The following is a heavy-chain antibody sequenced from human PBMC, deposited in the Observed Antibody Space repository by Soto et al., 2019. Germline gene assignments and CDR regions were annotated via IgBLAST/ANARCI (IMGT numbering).Heavy chain of an antibody. D-gene: IGHD1-26*01. V-gene: IGHV4-59*08. J-gene: IGHJ4*02. CDR1: GGSISSYY. CDR3: ARRYGSAIDY. CDR2: IYYSGST. Sequence: TSVTLSLTCTVSGGSISSYYWSWIRQPPGKGLEWIGYIYYSGSTNYNPSLKSRVTISVDTSKNQFSLKLSSVTAADTAVYYCARRYGSAIDYWGQGTLVTV.